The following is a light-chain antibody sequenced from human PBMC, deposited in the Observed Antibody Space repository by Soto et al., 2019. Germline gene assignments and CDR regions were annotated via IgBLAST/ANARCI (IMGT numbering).Light chain of an antibody. J-gene: IGKJ1*01. CDR1: QTLKSY. Sequence: NKSPSSLSASVGDRVTITCRASQTLKSYLNWYQHKPGKAPNLLIHDATTLQTGVQSRFSGSGSGTDFTLTIRSLQPEDCATYYCQQIFVTPRTFGQGTMVDVK. CDR2: DAT. V-gene: IGKV1-39*01. CDR3: QQIFVTPRT.